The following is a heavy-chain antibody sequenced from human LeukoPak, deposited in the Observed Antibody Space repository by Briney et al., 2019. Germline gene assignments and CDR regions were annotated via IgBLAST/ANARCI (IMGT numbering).Heavy chain of an antibody. CDR2: INPKSGGP. J-gene: IGHJ5*02. Sequence: ASGKVSCKASGYTFTGYYLHWVRQPPGQGLEWMGRINPKSGGPNYAQTSQGRATTTRTTPISTAYMGRSGLRPDDTALYICARDRTMVRGEGPNWFDPWGQGTLVTVSS. CDR3: ARDRTMVRGEGPNWFDP. D-gene: IGHD3-10*01. V-gene: IGHV1-2*06. CDR1: GYTFTGYY.